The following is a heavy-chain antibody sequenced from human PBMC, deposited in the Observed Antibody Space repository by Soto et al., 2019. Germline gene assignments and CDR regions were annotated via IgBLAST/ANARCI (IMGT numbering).Heavy chain of an antibody. Sequence: QVQLVESGGGVVQPGRSLRLSCAASGFTFSSYAMHWVRQAPGRGLEWVAVISYDGSNKYYADSVKGRFTISRDNSKNTLYLQMNSLRAEDTAVYYCATANYGDPIFDYWGQGTLVTVSS. CDR2: ISYDGSNK. D-gene: IGHD4-17*01. J-gene: IGHJ4*02. CDR3: ATANYGDPIFDY. V-gene: IGHV3-30-3*01. CDR1: GFTFSSYA.